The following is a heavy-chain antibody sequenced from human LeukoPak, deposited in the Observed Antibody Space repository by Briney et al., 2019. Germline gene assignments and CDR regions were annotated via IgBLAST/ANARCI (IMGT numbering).Heavy chain of an antibody. J-gene: IGHJ4*02. CDR2: ISAYNGNT. D-gene: IGHD3-22*01. V-gene: IGHV1-18*01. CDR3: ARVSSVAEVNLAHYGAYKYYDSSGYYTH. CDR1: GYTFPSYG. Sequence: ASVKVSCKASGYTFPSYGIIWVRQAPGQGLEWMGWISAYNGNTNYAQKLQGRVTMTTDTSTSTAYMELRSLRSDDTAVYYCARVSSVAEVNLAHYGAYKYYDSSGYYTHWGQGTLVTVSS.